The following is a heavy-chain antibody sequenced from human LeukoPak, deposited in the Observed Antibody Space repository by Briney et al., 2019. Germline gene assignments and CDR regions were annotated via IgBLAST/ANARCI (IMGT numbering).Heavy chain of an antibody. Sequence: ASVKVSCKASGYTFTSYYMHWVRQAPGQGLEWMGIINPSGGSTNYAQKFQGRVTMARNTSISTAYMELSSLTSADTAVYYCARIRGFSYGLAFDLWGQGTMVTVSS. CDR1: GYTFTSYY. J-gene: IGHJ3*01. V-gene: IGHV1-46*01. CDR3: ARIRGFSYGLAFDL. D-gene: IGHD5-18*01. CDR2: INPSGGST.